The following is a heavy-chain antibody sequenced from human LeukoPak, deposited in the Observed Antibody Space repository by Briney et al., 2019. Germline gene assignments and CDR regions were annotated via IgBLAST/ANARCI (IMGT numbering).Heavy chain of an antibody. D-gene: IGHD2-21*02. CDR3: ARDTCGGDCYWDAFDI. CDR2: IKQDGSEK. CDR1: GFTFSSYW. V-gene: IGHV3-7*01. Sequence: GGSLRLSCAASGFTFSSYWMSWVRQAPGKGLEWVANIKQDGSEKYYVDSVKGRFTIPRDNAKNSLYLQMNSLRAEDTAVYYCARDTCGGDCYWDAFDIWGQGTMVTVSS. J-gene: IGHJ3*02.